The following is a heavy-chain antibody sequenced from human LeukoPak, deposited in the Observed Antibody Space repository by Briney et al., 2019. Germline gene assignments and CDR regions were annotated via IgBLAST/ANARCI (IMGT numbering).Heavy chain of an antibody. J-gene: IGHJ5*01. CDR3: ARPISGRLAVTADWFHP. CDR2: INANSGTT. CDR1: GFAFSLYA. V-gene: IGHV3-23*01. Sequence: PGGSLRLSCAASGFAFSLYAMRWVRQPPGKGLEWVSTINANSGTTSYAASVRGRFTISRDNSKNTLYLQVNTLRADDTATYYCARPISGRLAVTADWFHPWGQGTLVVVSS. D-gene: IGHD6-19*01.